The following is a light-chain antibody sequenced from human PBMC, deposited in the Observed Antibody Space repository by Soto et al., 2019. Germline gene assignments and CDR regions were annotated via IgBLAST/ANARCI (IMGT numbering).Light chain of an antibody. V-gene: IGLV2-14*01. J-gene: IGLJ1*01. Sequence: QSALTQPASVSGSPGQSITISCTGTSSDVGSYDYVSWYQQHPGKVPKLMLYEVSNRPSGVSNRFSGSKSGNTASLTISGLQAEDEADYYCSSYASSSTLVFGTGTKVTVL. CDR3: SSYASSSTLV. CDR1: SSDVGSYDY. CDR2: EVS.